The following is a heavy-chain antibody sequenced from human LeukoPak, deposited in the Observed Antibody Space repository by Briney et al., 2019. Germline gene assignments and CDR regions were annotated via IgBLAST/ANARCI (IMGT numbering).Heavy chain of an antibody. CDR3: ARDVYSNPDY. J-gene: IGHJ4*02. CDR1: GFTFSSYW. Sequence: GGSLRLSCAASGFTFSSYWMSWVRQAPGKGLEWVANIKQDGSEIYYVDSVKGRFTISRDNAKSSLSLQMNSLRAEDTAVYYCARDVYSNPDYWGQGTLVTVSS. CDR2: IKQDGSEI. D-gene: IGHD4-11*01. V-gene: IGHV3-7*01.